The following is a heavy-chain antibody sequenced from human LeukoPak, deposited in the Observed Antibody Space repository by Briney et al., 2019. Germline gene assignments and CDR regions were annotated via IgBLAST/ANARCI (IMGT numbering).Heavy chain of an antibody. Sequence: ASVKVSCKASGYTFTSYDINWVRQATGQGLEWMGWMNPNSGKTGYAQKFQGRVTMTRDTSTSTVYMELSSLRSEDTAVYYCARSSGRSPNRDYMDVWGKGTTVTISS. D-gene: IGHD1-14*01. CDR1: GYTFTSYD. CDR2: MNPNSGKT. V-gene: IGHV1-8*01. J-gene: IGHJ6*03. CDR3: ARSSGRSPNRDYMDV.